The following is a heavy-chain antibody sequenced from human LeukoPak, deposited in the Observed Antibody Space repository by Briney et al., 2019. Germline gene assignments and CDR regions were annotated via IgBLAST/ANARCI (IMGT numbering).Heavy chain of an antibody. J-gene: IGHJ4*02. CDR3: ARSPFLRGVITHFDS. Sequence: GGSLRRSCAASGFTFKTYSMNWVRQAPGKGLEWISYISYGSRTIYYADAVKGRFTISRDDARNSLDLQMSNLRDGDTAVYYCARSPFLRGVITHFDSWGQGTLVTVSS. CDR2: ISYGSRTI. D-gene: IGHD3-10*01. CDR1: GFTFKTYS. V-gene: IGHV3-48*02.